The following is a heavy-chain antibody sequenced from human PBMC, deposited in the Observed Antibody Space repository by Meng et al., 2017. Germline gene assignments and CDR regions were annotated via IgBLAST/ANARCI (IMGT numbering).Heavy chain of an antibody. V-gene: IGHV4-4*07. Sequence: VQLREEVVGLWQPSETLSPACSGSGASSSNYYGRLIRPPAGKGMEWISRIFTSGNTNYNPTLRSRVTISVAKTKNQFSRKLSSVTAAATALYYSARRLPIIALFVCWGQGTLVTVSS. D-gene: IGHD3-3*02. CDR3: ARRLPIIALFVC. J-gene: IGHJ4*02. CDR1: GASSSNYY. CDR2: IFTSGNT.